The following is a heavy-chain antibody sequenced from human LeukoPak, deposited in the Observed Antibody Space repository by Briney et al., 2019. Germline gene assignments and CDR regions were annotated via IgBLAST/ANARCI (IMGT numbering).Heavy chain of an antibody. CDR2: IKQDGSEK. CDR3: ARVGNYGSGSFHDY. J-gene: IGHJ4*02. Sequence: GGSLRLSCAASGFTFSSYWMSWVRQAPGKGLEWVANIKQDGSEKYYVDSVKGRFTISRDNAKNSLYLQMNSLRAEDTAVYYCARVGNYGSGSFHDYWGQGTLVTVSS. V-gene: IGHV3-7*01. D-gene: IGHD3-10*01. CDR1: GFTFSSYW.